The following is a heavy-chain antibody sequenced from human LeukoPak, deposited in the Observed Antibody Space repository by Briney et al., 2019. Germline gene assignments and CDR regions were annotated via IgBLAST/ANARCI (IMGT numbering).Heavy chain of an antibody. Sequence: QTGGSLRLSCAASGFTLSLYWMTWVRPSPGNGLEWVADINPDGSQKYSVDSVKGRFTISRDNAKNSLFLQMNSLRAEDTAVYYCVRQMIRFWFDPWGQGTQVTVSS. CDR3: VRQMIRFWFDP. CDR1: GFTLSLYW. D-gene: IGHD3-16*01. J-gene: IGHJ5*02. CDR2: INPDGSQK. V-gene: IGHV3-7*01.